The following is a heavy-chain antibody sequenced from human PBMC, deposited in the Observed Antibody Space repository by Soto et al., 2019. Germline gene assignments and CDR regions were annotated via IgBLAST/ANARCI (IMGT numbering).Heavy chain of an antibody. CDR2: INPRAGST. CDR3: TRLRLLRGAFDV. V-gene: IGHV1-46*03. Sequence: QVQLVQSGAEVKKPGASVKVSCQASGYTFTSNFIHWVRQAPGQGLEWMGEINPRAGSTTYAPKFQGRLNVTRDTSTSTVYMNLSSLTSDDTAVYYCTRLRLLRGAFDVWGQGTMVTVSS. J-gene: IGHJ3*01. CDR1: GYTFTSNF. D-gene: IGHD3-16*01.